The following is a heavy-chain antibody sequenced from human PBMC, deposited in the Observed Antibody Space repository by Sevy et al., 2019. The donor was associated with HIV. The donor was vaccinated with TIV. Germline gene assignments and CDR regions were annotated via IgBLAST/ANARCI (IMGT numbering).Heavy chain of an antibody. CDR1: GFTFGDYA. J-gene: IGHJ4*02. Sequence: GGSLRLSCTASGFTFGDYAMSWVRQAPGKGLEWVGYIRSKAYGGKTEYAESVKGRFTISRDDSKSITYLQMNSLKTADKAVYYYPRDIDSCSGGSCYPTFDYWGQGTLVTVSS. V-gene: IGHV3-49*04. CDR2: IRSKAYGGKT. CDR3: PRDIDSCSGGSCYPTFDY. D-gene: IGHD2-15*01.